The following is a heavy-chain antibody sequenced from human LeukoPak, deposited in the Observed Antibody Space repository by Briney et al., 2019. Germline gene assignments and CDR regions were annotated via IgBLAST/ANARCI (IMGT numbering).Heavy chain of an antibody. CDR3: ARHSNKYDYDSSGHYRSFDY. Sequence: TGGSLRLSCAASGFPFSSHWMSWVRQAPGKGLEWVANIKQDASDKYYVDSVKGRFTISRDNAKNSLYLRMNSLRAEDTAVYFCARHSNKYDYDSSGHYRSFDYWGQGTLVTVSS. V-gene: IGHV3-7*01. D-gene: IGHD3-22*01. CDR1: GFPFSSHW. CDR2: IKQDASDK. J-gene: IGHJ4*02.